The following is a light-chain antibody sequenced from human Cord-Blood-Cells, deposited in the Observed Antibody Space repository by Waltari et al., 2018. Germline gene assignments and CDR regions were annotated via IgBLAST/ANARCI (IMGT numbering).Light chain of an antibody. J-gene: IGLJ2*01. V-gene: IGLV2-14*01. CDR3: SSYTSSSNVV. Sequence: QSALTQPASVSGSPGQSIPISCTGTSSDVGGYNSVSWYQQHPGKAPKLMIYDVSNRPSGVSNRFSGSKSGNTASLTISGLQAEDEADYYCSSYTSSSNVVFGGGTKLTVL. CDR1: SSDVGGYNS. CDR2: DVS.